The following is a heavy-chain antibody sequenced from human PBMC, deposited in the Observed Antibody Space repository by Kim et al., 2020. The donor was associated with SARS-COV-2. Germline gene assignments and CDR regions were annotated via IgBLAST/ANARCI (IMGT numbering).Heavy chain of an antibody. CDR2: INPSTGGT. D-gene: IGHD3-22*01. CDR1: GYTFTSYY. CDR3: ARQFNRPGPYSSSPVWFDL. J-gene: IGHJ5*02. V-gene: IGHV1-2*06. Sequence: ASVKVSCKASGYTFTSYYIHWVRQSPGQGLEWMGQINPSTGGTESPQKFRGRVTMTRDTSISTAYMEVTGLTFDDTAVYYCARQFNRPGPYSSSPVWFDLWGQGAQVTVSS.